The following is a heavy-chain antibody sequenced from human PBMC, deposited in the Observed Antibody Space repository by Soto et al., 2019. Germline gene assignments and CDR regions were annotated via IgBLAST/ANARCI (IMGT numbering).Heavy chain of an antibody. CDR1: GYTFTSYG. CDR3: ARDEAYKWNDGGWFDH. D-gene: IGHD1-1*01. CDR2: ISAYNGNT. V-gene: IGHV1-18*01. Sequence: QVQLVQSGAEVKKPGASVKVSCKASGYTFTSYGISWVRQASGQGLEWMGWISAYNGNTKYAQKLQGRVTMTTDTSKSTAYMELRSLRSDDTAVYYCARDEAYKWNDGGWFDHWGQGTQVTVSS. J-gene: IGHJ5*02.